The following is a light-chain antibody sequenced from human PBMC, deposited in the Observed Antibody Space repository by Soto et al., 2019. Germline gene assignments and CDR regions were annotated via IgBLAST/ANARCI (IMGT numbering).Light chain of an antibody. Sequence: EIVLTQSPGTLSLSPLERITLXGQSSQSVSVNSLAWYQQKGGQAPRLLIYAASTRATGIPARFSGSGSGTEFTLTISSLQSEDFAVYYCQQFNNWPPWTFGQGTKVDIK. CDR3: QQFNNWPPWT. J-gene: IGKJ1*01. CDR1: QSVSVN. CDR2: AAS. V-gene: IGKV3-15*01.